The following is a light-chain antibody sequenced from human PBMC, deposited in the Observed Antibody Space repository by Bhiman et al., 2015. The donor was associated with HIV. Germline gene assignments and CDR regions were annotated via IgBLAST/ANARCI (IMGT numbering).Light chain of an antibody. CDR2: DND. V-gene: IGLV1-51*01. CDR3: VGWDSSLSAYV. CDR1: NSNIGNDY. J-gene: IGLJ1*01. Sequence: QSVLTQPPSVSAAPGQKVTVSCSGSNSNIGNDYVSWYQQLPGTAPRLLIYDNDKRPSGIPDRFSGSKSGTSATLGITGLQTGDEADYYCVGWDSSLSAYVFGTGDHGHRP.